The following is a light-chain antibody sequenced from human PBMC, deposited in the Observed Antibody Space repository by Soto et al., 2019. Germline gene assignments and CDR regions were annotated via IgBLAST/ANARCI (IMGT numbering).Light chain of an antibody. CDR2: DVS. CDR1: SSDVGSYNY. Sequence: SALTQPASVSGSPGQSITISCTGTSSDVGSYNYVSWYQQHPGKAPKLMIYDVSKRPSGVSNRFSGSKAGNTASLTISGLQAEDEAYYYCSSYTSTITLVFGGGTKLTVL. CDR3: SSYTSTITLV. V-gene: IGLV2-14*01. J-gene: IGLJ2*01.